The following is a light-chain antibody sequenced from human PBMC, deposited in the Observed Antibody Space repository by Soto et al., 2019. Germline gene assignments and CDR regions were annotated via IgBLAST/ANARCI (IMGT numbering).Light chain of an antibody. CDR2: GAS. V-gene: IGKV3-15*01. CDR1: QSVSSK. Sequence: EIVTTQSPATLSVSPGERATLSCRASQSVSSKLAWYQQKPGQAPRLLIYGASTRATGIPARFSGSGSGTEFTLTISSLQSEDFVVYYCQQYNNGLTFGGGTKVDIK. J-gene: IGKJ4*01. CDR3: QQYNNGLT.